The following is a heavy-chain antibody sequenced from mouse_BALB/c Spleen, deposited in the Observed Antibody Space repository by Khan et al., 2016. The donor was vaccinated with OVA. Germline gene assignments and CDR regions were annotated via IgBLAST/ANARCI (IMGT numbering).Heavy chain of an antibody. CDR1: GYTFTNYW. Sequence: VQLQQSGAELVKPGASVKLSCKASGYTFTNYWIHWVSQRPGQGLEWIGEIYPGDGRTNFNEKFKSKATLTVDKSSSTSYMQLSSLTSGDSAVYYCARNAYFGNYFDYWGQGTTLTVSS. D-gene: IGHD2-10*01. V-gene: IGHV1S81*02. J-gene: IGHJ2*01. CDR2: IYPGDGRT. CDR3: ARNAYFGNYFDY.